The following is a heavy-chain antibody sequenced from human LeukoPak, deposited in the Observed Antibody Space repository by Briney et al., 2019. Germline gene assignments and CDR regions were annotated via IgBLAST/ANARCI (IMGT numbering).Heavy chain of an antibody. Sequence: GGSLRLSCAASGFTFSSYGMHRVRQAPGKGLEWVAFIRYDGSNKYYADSVKGRFTISRDNSKNTLYLQMNSLRAEDTAVYYCAKMSLGIGTTGTNFDYWGQGTLVTVSS. CDR2: IRYDGSNK. V-gene: IGHV3-30*02. CDR3: AKMSLGIGTTGTNFDY. J-gene: IGHJ4*02. CDR1: GFTFSSYG. D-gene: IGHD1-1*01.